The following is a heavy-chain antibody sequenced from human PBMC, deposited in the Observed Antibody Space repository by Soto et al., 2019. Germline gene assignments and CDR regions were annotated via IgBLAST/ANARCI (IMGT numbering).Heavy chain of an antibody. CDR1: GGSISGGDYY. CDR2: VFYTGFT. Sequence: XGTLSLTCAVSGGSISGGDYYWGWLRQSPGRGPEWIGSVFYTGFTSYNPSLESRVSVSVDTSKNQFSLKVSAVTAADTAVYYCAGSQKGYNWNYFDHWGQGALVTVSS. CDR3: AGSQKGYNWNYFDH. D-gene: IGHD1-20*01. V-gene: IGHV4-39*01. J-gene: IGHJ4*02.